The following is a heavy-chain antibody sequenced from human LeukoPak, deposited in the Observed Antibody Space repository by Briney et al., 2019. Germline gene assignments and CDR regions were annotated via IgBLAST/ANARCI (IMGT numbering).Heavy chain of an antibody. V-gene: IGHV4-39*01. D-gene: IGHD3-10*02. CDR3: ARGSAGILRSDAFDI. Sequence: KSSETLSLTCTVSGGSISSSSYYWGWIRQPPGKGLEWIGSIYYSGSTYYNPSLKSRVTISVDTSKNQFSLKLSSVTAADTAVYYCARGSAGILRSDAFDIWGQGTMVTVSS. J-gene: IGHJ3*02. CDR1: GGSISSSSYY. CDR2: IYYSGST.